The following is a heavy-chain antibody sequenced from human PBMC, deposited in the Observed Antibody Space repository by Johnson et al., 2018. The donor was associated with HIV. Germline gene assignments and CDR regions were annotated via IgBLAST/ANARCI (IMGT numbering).Heavy chain of an antibody. Sequence: VQLVESGGGLVQPGGSLRLSCGASAFTFSSNDMKWVRQAPGTGLEWVSVIYSGGSTYYADSVKGRLPISRDNSKKTLYLQMNSLSGEDTTLYYCAKIYPGRQLRDPFDFLGQGTMVTVSS. CDR2: IYSGGST. D-gene: IGHD6-13*01. V-gene: IGHV3-66*01. CDR1: AFTFSSND. CDR3: AKIYPGRQLRDPFDF. J-gene: IGHJ3*01.